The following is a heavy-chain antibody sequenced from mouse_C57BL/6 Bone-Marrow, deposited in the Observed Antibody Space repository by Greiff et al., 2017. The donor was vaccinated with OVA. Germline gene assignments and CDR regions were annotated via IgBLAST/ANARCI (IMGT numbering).Heavy chain of an antibody. J-gene: IGHJ1*03. V-gene: IGHV1-55*01. CDR1: GYTFTSYW. CDR2: IYPGSGST. Sequence: VKLQESGAELVKPGASVKMSCKASGYTFTSYWITWVKQRPGQGLEWIGDIYPGSGSTNYNEKFKSKATLTVDTSSSTAYMQLSSLTSEDSAVYYCASHYYGSSPYWYFDVWGTGTTVTVSS. CDR3: ASHYYGSSPYWYFDV. D-gene: IGHD1-1*01.